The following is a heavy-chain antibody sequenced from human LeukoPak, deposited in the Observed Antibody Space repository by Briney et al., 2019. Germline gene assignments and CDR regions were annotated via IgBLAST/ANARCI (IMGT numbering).Heavy chain of an antibody. Sequence: GASVKVSCKASGYTFTSYDINWVRQATGQGLEWMGWMNPNSGNTGYAQKFQGRVTMTRDMSTSTVYMELSSLRSEDTAVYYCARGGGGNFWSGFWSGHNAFDIWGQGTMVTVSS. CDR3: ARGGGGNFWSGFWSGHNAFDI. CDR2: MNPNSGNT. J-gene: IGHJ3*02. CDR1: GYTFTSYD. V-gene: IGHV1-8*02. D-gene: IGHD3-3*01.